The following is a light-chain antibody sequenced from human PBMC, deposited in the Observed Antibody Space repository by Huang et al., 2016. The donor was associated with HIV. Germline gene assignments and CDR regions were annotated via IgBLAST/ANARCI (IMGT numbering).Light chain of an antibody. CDR2: DAS. CDR3: QQYDNLPRGLT. Sequence: DIQMTQSPSSLSASVGDRVTITCQASQDISHYLNWYQQKPGKAPKLLIYDASNLETGGPSRFSGSGSGTDFTFTISSLQPEDIATYYCQQYDNLPRGLTFGGGTKVEIK. J-gene: IGKJ4*01. CDR1: QDISHY. V-gene: IGKV1-33*01.